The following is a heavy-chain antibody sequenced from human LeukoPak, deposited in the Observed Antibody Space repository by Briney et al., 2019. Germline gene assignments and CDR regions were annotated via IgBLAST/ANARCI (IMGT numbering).Heavy chain of an antibody. Sequence: VKPSETLSLTCTVSGASISSYYWSWIRQPPGKGLEWIGYIYYSGSTNYNPSLKSRVTISVDTSKNQFSLKLSSVTAADTAVYYCARGPYDSSGHDAFDIWGQGTMVTVSS. CDR3: ARGPYDSSGHDAFDI. D-gene: IGHD3-22*01. CDR1: GASISSYY. V-gene: IGHV4-59*01. CDR2: IYYSGST. J-gene: IGHJ3*02.